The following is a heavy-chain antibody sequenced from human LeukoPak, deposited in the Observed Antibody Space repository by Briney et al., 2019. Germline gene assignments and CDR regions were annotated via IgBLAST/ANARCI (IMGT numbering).Heavy chain of an antibody. J-gene: IGHJ6*03. Sequence: PSETLSLTCAVSGYSISSDCYWGWIRQPPGKGLEWIGSIYHIGSTYYNPSLRSRVTISVDTSKNQFSLKLSSVTAADTAVYYCARVAPSGVVLRGNYYYFYYMDVWGKGTTVTVSS. CDR3: ARVAPSGVVLRGNYYYFYYMDV. CDR1: GYSISSDCY. V-gene: IGHV4-38-2*01. D-gene: IGHD3-3*01. CDR2: IYHIGST.